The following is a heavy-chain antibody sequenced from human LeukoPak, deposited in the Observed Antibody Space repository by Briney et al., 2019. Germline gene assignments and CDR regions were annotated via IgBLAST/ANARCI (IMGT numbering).Heavy chain of an antibody. Sequence: SETLSLXCTVSGGSISSSSYYWGWIRQPPGKGLEWIGSIYYSGSTYYNPSLKSRVTISVDTSKNQFSLKLSSVTAADTAVYYCARGVRPYSSSWYGEDWFDPWGQGTLVTVSS. D-gene: IGHD6-13*01. J-gene: IGHJ5*02. CDR1: GGSISSSSYY. CDR3: ARGVRPYSSSWYGEDWFDP. V-gene: IGHV4-39*01. CDR2: IYYSGST.